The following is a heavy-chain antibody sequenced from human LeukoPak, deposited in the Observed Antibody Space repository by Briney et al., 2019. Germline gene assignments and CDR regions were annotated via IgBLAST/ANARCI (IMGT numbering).Heavy chain of an antibody. CDR1: GGSFSGYY. V-gene: IGHV4-34*01. Sequence: SETLSLTCAVYGGSFSGYYWSWIRQPPGKGLEWLGEINHSGSTNYNPSLKSRVTISVDTSKNQFSLKLSSVTAADTAVYYCAMGIAAAGHWFDPWGQGTLVTVSS. J-gene: IGHJ5*02. CDR2: INHSGST. D-gene: IGHD6-13*01. CDR3: AMGIAAAGHWFDP.